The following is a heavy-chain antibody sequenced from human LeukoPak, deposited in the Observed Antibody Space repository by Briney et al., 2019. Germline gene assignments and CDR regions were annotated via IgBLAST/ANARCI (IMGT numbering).Heavy chain of an antibody. CDR2: ISGSGGSA. D-gene: IGHD6-6*01. Sequence: PGGSLRLSCAASGFTFSGYAMSWVRQAPGKGLEWVSAISGSGGSAYYADSVKGRFTISRDNSKNTLYLQMNSLRAEDTAVYYCAKNLAARLRGWFDPWGQGTLVTVSS. V-gene: IGHV3-23*01. CDR3: AKNLAARLRGWFDP. CDR1: GFTFSGYA. J-gene: IGHJ5*02.